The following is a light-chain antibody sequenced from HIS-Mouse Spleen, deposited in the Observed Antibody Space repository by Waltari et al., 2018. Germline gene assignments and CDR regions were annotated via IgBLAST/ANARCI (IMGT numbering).Light chain of an antibody. CDR3: SSYTSSSTRV. V-gene: IGLV2-14*03. J-gene: IGLJ3*02. CDR1: SSDVGGYNY. Sequence: QSALTQPASVSGSPGQSITISCTGTSSDVGGYNYVSWYQHHPGKAPKLMLYDVSNRPSGVSKRFSGSKSGNTASLTISGLQAEDEADYYCSSYTSSSTRVFGGGTKLTVL. CDR2: DVS.